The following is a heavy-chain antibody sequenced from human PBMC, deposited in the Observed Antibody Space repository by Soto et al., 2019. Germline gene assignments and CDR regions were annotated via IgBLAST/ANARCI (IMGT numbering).Heavy chain of an antibody. CDR3: ARGYYSSWYWFDR. Sequence: QVQLQESGPGLVKPSETLSLTCTVSVSGGSVSTGVHYWSWIRQPPGKGLEWIGYIYYSGSTNYNPSLKSRVTISVDTSKKQFSLELTSVTAADTAVYYCARGYYSSWYWFDRWGRGTLVTVSS. V-gene: IGHV4-61*08. D-gene: IGHD6-13*01. CDR2: IYYSGST. CDR1: GGSVSTGVHY. J-gene: IGHJ2*01.